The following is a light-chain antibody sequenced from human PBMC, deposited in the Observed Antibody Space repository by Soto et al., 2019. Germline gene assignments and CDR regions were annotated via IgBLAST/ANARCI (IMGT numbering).Light chain of an antibody. CDR1: SSNIGNNY. Sequence: QPVLMQPPSVSAAPGQKVTISCSGSSSNIGNNYVSWYQQFPGTAPKLLIYDNDKRPSGIPDRFSGSKSGTSATLGITGLQTGDEADYYCGTWDSSLSAVVFGGGTKLTVL. J-gene: IGLJ2*01. CDR3: GTWDSSLSAVV. V-gene: IGLV1-51*01. CDR2: DND.